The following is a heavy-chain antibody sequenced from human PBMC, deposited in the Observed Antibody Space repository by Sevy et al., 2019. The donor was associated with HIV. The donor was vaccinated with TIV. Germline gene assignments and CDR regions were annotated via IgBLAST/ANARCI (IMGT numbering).Heavy chain of an antibody. D-gene: IGHD5-12*01. CDR3: ARVYSGYGTFDT. CDR2: IYYSGTT. J-gene: IGHJ4*02. Sequence: SETLSLTCTVSGDSMSISSYHWGWIRQPPGKGLEWIGNIYYSGTTYYNSSLKSRVTISVDTSKNQFSLKLSSVTAADTAVYYCARVYSGYGTFDTWGQGTLVTVSS. CDR1: GDSMSISSYH. V-gene: IGHV4-39*01.